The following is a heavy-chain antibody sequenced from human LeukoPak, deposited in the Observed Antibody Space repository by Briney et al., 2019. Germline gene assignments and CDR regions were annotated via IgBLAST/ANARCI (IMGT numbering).Heavy chain of an antibody. V-gene: IGHV3-23*01. CDR1: GFTFSSYA. CDR3: AKGDYIVLMVYAIPTDY. CDR2: TSGSGGST. D-gene: IGHD2-8*01. Sequence: GVLRLSCAASGFTFSSYAMGWVRQAPGKGLEWVSATSGSGGSTYYADSVEGRFTISRDNSKNTLYLQMNSLRAEDTAVYYCAKGDYIVLMVYAIPTDYWGQGTLVTVSS. J-gene: IGHJ4*02.